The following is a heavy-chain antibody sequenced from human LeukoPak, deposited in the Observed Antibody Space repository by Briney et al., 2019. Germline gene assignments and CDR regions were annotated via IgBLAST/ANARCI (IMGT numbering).Heavy chain of an antibody. J-gene: IGHJ5*02. V-gene: IGHV4-39*01. D-gene: IGHD1-26*01. Sequence: PSETLSLTCTVSGGSISSSGYYWGWIRQPPGKGLEWIASIYYSGSTYYNPSLKSRVTISVDTSKNQLSLKLIPLTAADTAVYYCARHESSGSYYGLSWFDPWGQGTLVTVSS. CDR2: IYYSGST. CDR1: GGSISSSGYY. CDR3: ARHESSGSYYGLSWFDP.